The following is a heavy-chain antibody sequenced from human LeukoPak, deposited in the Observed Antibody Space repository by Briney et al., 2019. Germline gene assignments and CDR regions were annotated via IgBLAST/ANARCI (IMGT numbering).Heavy chain of an antibody. CDR2: IYYSGST. Sequence: SETLSLTCTVSGGSIRSYYWSWIRQPPGKGLEWIGYIYYSGSTNYNPSLKSRVTISVDTSKNQLSLKLTSVLAADTAVYYCARGKDYYDTSGYPTFHYWGQGTLVTVSS. CDR3: ARGKDYYDTSGYPTFHY. J-gene: IGHJ4*02. CDR1: GGSIRSYY. D-gene: IGHD3-22*01. V-gene: IGHV4-59*01.